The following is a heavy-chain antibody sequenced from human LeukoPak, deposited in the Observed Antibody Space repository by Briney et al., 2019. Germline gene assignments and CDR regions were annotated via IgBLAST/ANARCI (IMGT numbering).Heavy chain of an antibody. J-gene: IGHJ4*02. CDR2: VRGSDAGT. D-gene: IGHD1-26*01. CDR1: GFTFSSYA. Sequence: GGSLRLSCAASGFTFSSYAMNWVRQAPGKGLEWVSAVRGSDAGTPYADSVKGRFTISRDNSKNTLYLQMNSLRAEDTAVYYCAKNRGGSYYSGSDYWGQGTLVTVSS. CDR3: AKNRGGSYYSGSDY. V-gene: IGHV3-23*01.